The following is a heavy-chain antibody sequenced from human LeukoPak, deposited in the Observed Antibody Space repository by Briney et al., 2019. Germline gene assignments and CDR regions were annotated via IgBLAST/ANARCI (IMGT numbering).Heavy chain of an antibody. Sequence: SETLSLTCTASDDSISRDFWTWIRQPPGKGLEWIGYIRYSGRTEYNPSLKSRVTISVDTSKNQFSLKLSSVTAADTAVYYCATDYSNYGSGWYFDLWGRGTLVTVSS. D-gene: IGHD4-11*01. CDR1: DDSISRDF. J-gene: IGHJ2*01. CDR3: ATDYSNYGSGWYFDL. V-gene: IGHV4-59*01. CDR2: IRYSGRT.